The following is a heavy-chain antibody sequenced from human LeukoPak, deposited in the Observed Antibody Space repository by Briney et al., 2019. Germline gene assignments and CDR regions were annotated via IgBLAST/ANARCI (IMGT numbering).Heavy chain of an antibody. CDR1: GGSISSYY. CDR2: IYASGST. V-gene: IGHV4-4*07. J-gene: IGHJ4*02. Sequence: SETLSLTCTVSGGSISSYYWSWIRQPAGKGLEWIGRIYASGSTKYNPSLKSRVTMSVDMSKNQFSLKLSSVTAADTAVYYCARAISNDDNSGYYYWGQGTLVTVSS. D-gene: IGHD3-22*01. CDR3: ARAISNDDNSGYYY.